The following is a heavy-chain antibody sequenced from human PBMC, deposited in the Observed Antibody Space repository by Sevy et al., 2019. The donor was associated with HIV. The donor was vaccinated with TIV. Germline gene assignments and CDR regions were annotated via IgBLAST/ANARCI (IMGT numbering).Heavy chain of an antibody. V-gene: IGHV3-7*01. CDR3: ARRYYDSSGYYLSRDAFDI. D-gene: IGHD3-22*01. J-gene: IGHJ3*02. Sequence: GGSLRLSCAASGFTFSSYWMSWVRQAPGKGLEWVATIKQDGSEKYYVDSVKGRFTISRDNAKNSLYLQMNSLRAEDTAVYYCARRYYDSSGYYLSRDAFDIWGQGTMVTVSS. CDR2: IKQDGSEK. CDR1: GFTFSSYW.